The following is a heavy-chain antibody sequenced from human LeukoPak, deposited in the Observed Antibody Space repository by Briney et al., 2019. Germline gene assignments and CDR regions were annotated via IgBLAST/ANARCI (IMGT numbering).Heavy chain of an antibody. Sequence: GGSLRLSCEASGFTFSSYTMNWVRQAPGKGLEWVSSISSTSTYIYYADSTKGRFTISRDNAKKSLYLQMNSLRAEDTALYYCARVRVRSFDYWGQGTLVTVSS. D-gene: IGHD2-2*01. J-gene: IGHJ4*02. V-gene: IGHV3-21*04. CDR1: GFTFSSYT. CDR3: ARVRVRSFDY. CDR2: ISSTSTYI.